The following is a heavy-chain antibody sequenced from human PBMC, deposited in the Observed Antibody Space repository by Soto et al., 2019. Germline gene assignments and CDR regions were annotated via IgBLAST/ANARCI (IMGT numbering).Heavy chain of an antibody. CDR3: ARARTDAEGFGYYYGMDV. D-gene: IGHD3-10*01. J-gene: IGHJ6*02. CDR1: GDSIRSRNW. V-gene: IGHV4-4*02. CDR2: IYHSGNT. Sequence: PSETLSLTCAVSGDSIRSRNWWSWVRQSPGKGLEWVGEIYHSGNTNYNASLKSRVIISLDESKNQFSLKLTSVTAADTAVYYCARARTDAEGFGYYYGMDVWGQGTMVTVSS.